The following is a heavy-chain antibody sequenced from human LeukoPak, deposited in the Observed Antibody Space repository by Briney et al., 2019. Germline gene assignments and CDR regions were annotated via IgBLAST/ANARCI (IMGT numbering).Heavy chain of an antibody. J-gene: IGHJ4*02. CDR3: ARDSSMLRGPLVIYYFDF. D-gene: IGHD3-10*01. V-gene: IGHV3-66*01. CDR2: IYSGGNT. CDR1: GFTFSITY. Sequence: GGSLRLSCAASGFTFSITYMAWVRQAPGKGLEWVGVIYSGGNTYYADSVKGRFTIARDNSKNTLYLQMNSLRADDTAVYYCARDSSMLRGPLVIYYFDFWGQGTLVTVSS.